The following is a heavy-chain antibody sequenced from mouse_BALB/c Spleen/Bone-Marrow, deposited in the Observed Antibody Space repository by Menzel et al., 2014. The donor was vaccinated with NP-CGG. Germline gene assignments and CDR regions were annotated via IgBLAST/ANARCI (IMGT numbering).Heavy chain of an antibody. Sequence: EVKLVDSGGGLVKPGGSLKLSCAASGFTFSSYGMSWVRQTPEKRLEWVATISGGGSYTYYPDSVKGRFTISRDNAKNNLYLQMSSLRSEDTALYYCARQNGNYGYYYAMDYWGQGTSVTVSS. CDR2: ISGGGSYT. V-gene: IGHV5-9-2*01. D-gene: IGHD2-1*01. CDR3: ARQNGNYGYYYAMDY. CDR1: GFTFSSYG. J-gene: IGHJ4*01.